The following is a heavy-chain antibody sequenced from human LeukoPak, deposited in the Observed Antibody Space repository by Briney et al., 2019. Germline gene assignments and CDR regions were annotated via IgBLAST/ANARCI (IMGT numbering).Heavy chain of an antibody. CDR1: GYTFTSYY. CDR3: ARVAAAGNYYFDY. D-gene: IGHD6-13*01. Sequence: ASVKVSCKASGYTFTSYYMHWVRQAPGQGLEWMGIINPSGGSTSYAQKFQGRVTMTRDMSTSTVYMELSSLRAEDTALYYCARVAAAGNYYFDYWGQGTLVTVSS. V-gene: IGHV1-46*01. J-gene: IGHJ4*02. CDR2: INPSGGST.